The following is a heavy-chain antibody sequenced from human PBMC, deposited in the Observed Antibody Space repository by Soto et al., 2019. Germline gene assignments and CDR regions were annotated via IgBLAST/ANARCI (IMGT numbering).Heavy chain of an antibody. V-gene: IGHV3-23*01. Sequence: EVLLLQSGGGLAQPGESLTLSCATSGFILSRHAMSWVRQAPGKGLDWVSVIGYRTTDTYYAYSVKGRFTISRDESKNTVYVQMNNLRVGDTAVSYGAKDRGGGWVIDYWGQGTLVTVSS. CDR2: IGYRTTDT. J-gene: IGHJ4*02. D-gene: IGHD6-19*01. CDR1: GFILSRHA. CDR3: AKDRGGGWVIDY.